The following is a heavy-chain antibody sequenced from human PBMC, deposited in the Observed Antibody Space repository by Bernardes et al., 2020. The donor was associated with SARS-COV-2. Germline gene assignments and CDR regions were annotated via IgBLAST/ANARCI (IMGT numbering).Heavy chain of an antibody. D-gene: IGHD2-2*01. CDR3: ARVLLDCSSTSCTSYDAFDI. CDR1: GYTFTSYG. J-gene: IGHJ3*02. Sequence: ASVKVSCKASGYTFTSYGISWVRQAPGQGLEWMGWISAYNGNTNYAQKLQGRVTMTTDTSTSTAYMELRSLRSDDTAVYYCARVLLDCSSTSCTSYDAFDIWGQGTMVTVSS. V-gene: IGHV1-18*01. CDR2: ISAYNGNT.